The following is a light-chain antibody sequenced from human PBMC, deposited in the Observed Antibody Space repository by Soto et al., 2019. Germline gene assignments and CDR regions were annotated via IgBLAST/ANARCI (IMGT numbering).Light chain of an antibody. CDR3: QSYDISLSGYV. CDR2: GNN. Sequence: QSVLTHPPSVSGAPGQRVTISCTWISSNIGAVYDVHLYHHLPGTAPKLLIYGNNNRPSLVPYRFSGSKSFTSASLAITVLQAEDEADYYCQSYDISLSGYVFGTGTKVSVL. CDR1: SSNIGAVYD. J-gene: IGLJ1*01. V-gene: IGLV1-40*01.